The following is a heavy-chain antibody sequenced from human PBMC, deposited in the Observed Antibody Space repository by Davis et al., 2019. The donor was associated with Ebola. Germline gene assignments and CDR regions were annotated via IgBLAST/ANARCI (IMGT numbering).Heavy chain of an antibody. CDR3: AKSGSSSRKAADYFDY. D-gene: IGHD6-13*01. V-gene: IGHV3-23*01. CDR2: IRGSGGST. J-gene: IGHJ4*02. CDR1: GFTFSSYA. Sequence: PGGSLRLSCAASGFTFSSYAMSWVRQAPGKGLEWVSAIRGSGGSTYYADSVKGRFTISRDNSKNTLYLQMNSLRAEDTAVYYCAKSGSSSRKAADYFDYWGQGTLVTVSS.